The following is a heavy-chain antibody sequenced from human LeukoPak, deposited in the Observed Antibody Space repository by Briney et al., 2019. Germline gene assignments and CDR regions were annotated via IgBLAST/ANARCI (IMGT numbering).Heavy chain of an antibody. V-gene: IGHV3-30*02. Sequence: PGGSLRLSCAASGFTFSSYGMHWVRQAPGKGLEWVAFIRYDGSNKYYTDSVKGRFTISRDNSKNTLYLQMNSLRAEDTAVYCCAKDRCSGGSCYVFDYWGQGTLVTVSS. D-gene: IGHD2-15*01. CDR2: IRYDGSNK. CDR3: AKDRCSGGSCYVFDY. J-gene: IGHJ4*02. CDR1: GFTFSSYG.